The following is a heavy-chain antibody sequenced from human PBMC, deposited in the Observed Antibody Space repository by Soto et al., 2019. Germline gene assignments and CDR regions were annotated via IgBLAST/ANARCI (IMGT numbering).Heavy chain of an antibody. Sequence: QVQLQESGPGLVKPSETLSLSCTVSGGSLSSYYWSWFRQSPGKRMEWIGYVHHSWGSSYNPSLQSRVAISLDTSKSQFSLKVTSVTATETTVYYCARQGFGPLHGLVDVWGQGTTVTVSS. J-gene: IGHJ6*02. D-gene: IGHD3-10*01. CDR1: GGSLSSYY. CDR2: VHHSWGS. CDR3: ARQGFGPLHGLVDV. V-gene: IGHV4-59*08.